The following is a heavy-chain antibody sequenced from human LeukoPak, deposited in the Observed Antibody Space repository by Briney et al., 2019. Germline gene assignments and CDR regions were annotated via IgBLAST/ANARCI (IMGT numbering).Heavy chain of an antibody. Sequence: KPSETLSLTCTVSGGSISSYYWSWIRQPAGKGLEWIGRIYTSGSTNYNPSLKSRVTMSVDTSKNQFSLKLSSVTAADTAVYYCARTQSTRPFWGPYYFDYWGQGTLVTVSS. CDR2: IYTSGST. D-gene: IGHD7-27*01. J-gene: IGHJ4*02. CDR1: GGSISSYY. CDR3: ARTQSTRPFWGPYYFDY. V-gene: IGHV4-4*07.